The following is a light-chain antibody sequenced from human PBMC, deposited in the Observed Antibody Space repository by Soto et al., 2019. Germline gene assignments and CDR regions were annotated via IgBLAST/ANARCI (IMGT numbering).Light chain of an antibody. Sequence: DILVTQSPDSLAVSRGERATITCKSSQSVLYTSNNKNYLAWYQQKPGQPPKLIIYWASTRESGVPDRFSGSGSGTDFTLTISSLPPEDGAVYYCEQHFSTPYTFGQGTKLEIK. CDR1: QSVLYTSNNKNY. V-gene: IGKV4-1*01. CDR2: WAS. CDR3: EQHFSTPYT. J-gene: IGKJ2*01.